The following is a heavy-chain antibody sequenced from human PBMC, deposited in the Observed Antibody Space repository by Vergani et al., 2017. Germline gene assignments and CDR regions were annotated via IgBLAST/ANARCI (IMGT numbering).Heavy chain of an antibody. CDR3: TRDITGIPIDY. Sequence: EVQLVESGGGLVQPGRSLRLSCTASGFTFGDYAMSWFRQAPGKGLEWVGFIRSKAYGGTTEYAASVKGRFTISRDYSKSIAYLQMNSLKTEDTAVYYCTRDITGIPIDYWGQGTLVTVSS. V-gene: IGHV3-49*03. J-gene: IGHJ4*02. D-gene: IGHD1-20*01. CDR1: GFTFGDYA. CDR2: IRSKAYGGTT.